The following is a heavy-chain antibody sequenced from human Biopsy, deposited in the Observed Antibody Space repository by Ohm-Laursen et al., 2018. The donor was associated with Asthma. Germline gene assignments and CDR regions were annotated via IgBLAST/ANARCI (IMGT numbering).Heavy chain of an antibody. V-gene: IGHV1-69*06. J-gene: IGHJ3*02. CDR1: GGMFGNYA. CDR3: AREMRAGRGNAFDI. CDR2: ISPIFGSS. D-gene: IGHD6-19*01. Sequence: SVKVSCKASGGMFGNYAISWVRQAPGLGLEWMGGISPIFGSSNYAQRFQGRVTITADKSTSTAYMELSSLRSEDTAVYYCAREMRAGRGNAFDIWGQGTMVTVSS.